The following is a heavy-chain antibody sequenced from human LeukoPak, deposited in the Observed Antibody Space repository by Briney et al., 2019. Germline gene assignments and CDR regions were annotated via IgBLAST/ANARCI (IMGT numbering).Heavy chain of an antibody. CDR2: INPNSGGT. J-gene: IGHJ4*02. D-gene: IGHD2-2*01. CDR3: ASSGDGSSYDY. CDR1: VYTFAASY. V-gene: IGHV1-2*02. Sequence: GASVKPSSKPSVYTFAASYMLLVPQAPGQGLEWMGWINPNSGGTNYAQKFQGRVTMTRDTSISTAYMELSRLRSDDTAVYYCASSGDGSSYDYWGQRGLVTVSS.